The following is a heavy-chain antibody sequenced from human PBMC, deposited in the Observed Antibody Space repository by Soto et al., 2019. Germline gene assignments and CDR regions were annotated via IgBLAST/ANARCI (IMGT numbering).Heavy chain of an antibody. V-gene: IGHV4-39*07. CDR3: ARGLPRGQQLVRRDWFDP. D-gene: IGHD6-13*01. J-gene: IGHJ5*02. CDR2: INHSGST. Sequence: PSETLSLTCTVSGGSISSGGYYWSWILQHPGKGLEWIGEINHSGSTNYNPSLKSRVTISVDTSKNQFSLKLSSVTAADTAVYYCARGLPRGQQLVRRDWFDPWGQGTLVTVS. CDR1: GGSISSGGYY.